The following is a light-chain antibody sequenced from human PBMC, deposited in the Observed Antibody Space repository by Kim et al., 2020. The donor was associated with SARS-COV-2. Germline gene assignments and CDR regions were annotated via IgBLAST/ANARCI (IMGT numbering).Light chain of an antibody. CDR3: ASQASGSTWV. Sequence: GPSIPNSGTGTSSGIGGYNRVSWYQQYPRKAPKLMIYDVNKRPSGVSDRFSGSKSDNTASLTISGLQTDDESDYYCASQASGSTWVFGGGTKVTVL. J-gene: IGLJ2*01. V-gene: IGLV2-14*04. CDR1: SSGIGGYNR. CDR2: DVN.